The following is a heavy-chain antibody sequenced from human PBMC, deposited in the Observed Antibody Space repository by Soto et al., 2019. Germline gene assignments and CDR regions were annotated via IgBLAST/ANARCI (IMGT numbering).Heavy chain of an antibody. CDR2: IIPIFGTA. J-gene: IGHJ6*02. CDR3: ARSYFITTVTHYYCYGKDV. Sequence: ASVKVSCKAAGGTFSSYAISWVRQAPGQGLELMGGIIPIFGTANYAQKFQGRVTITADESTSTAYMELSSLRSEDTAVYYCARSYFITTVTHYYCYGKDVWGQGTTVPGSS. V-gene: IGHV1-69*13. CDR1: GGTFSSYA. D-gene: IGHD4-4*01.